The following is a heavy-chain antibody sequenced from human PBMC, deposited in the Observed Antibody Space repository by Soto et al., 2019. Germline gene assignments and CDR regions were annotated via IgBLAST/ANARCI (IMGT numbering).Heavy chain of an antibody. D-gene: IGHD2-2*01. V-gene: IGHV3-23*01. CDR3: AKDDERYCSSSTCLYGMDV. CDR2: ISGSGGST. J-gene: IGHJ6*02. Sequence: EVQLLESGGHMVQPGGSLRLSCATSELSFNSYAMNWVRQAPGKGLEWVSSISGSGGSTYYADSVKGRFTISRDNSKNTLFLQMNSLRADDTAVYYCAKDDERYCSSSTCLYGMDVWGQGTTVTVSS. CDR1: ELSFNSYA.